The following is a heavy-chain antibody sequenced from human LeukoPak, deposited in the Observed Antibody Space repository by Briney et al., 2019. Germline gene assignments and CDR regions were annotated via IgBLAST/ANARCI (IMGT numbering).Heavy chain of an antibody. CDR1: GCSISSYY. D-gene: IGHD4/OR15-4a*01. J-gene: IGHJ6*02. V-gene: IGHV4-59*01. CDR3: ARDRSSYGAYSYGMDV. CDR2: IYFSGGT. Sequence: SETLSLTCTVSGCSISSYYWSWIRQPPGKGLEWMGCIYFSGGTNYNPSLKSRVTISVDMSKNQFSLNLSSVTAADTAVYYCARDRSSYGAYSYGMDVWGRGTTVTVSS.